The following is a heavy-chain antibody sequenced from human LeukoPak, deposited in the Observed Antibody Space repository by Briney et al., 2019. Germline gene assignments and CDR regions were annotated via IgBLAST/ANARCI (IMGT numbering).Heavy chain of an antibody. J-gene: IGHJ4*02. CDR1: GGSFSGYY. D-gene: IGHD6-19*01. CDR2: INHSGST. Sequence: SETLSLTCAVYGGSFSGYYWSWIRQPPGNGLDWIGEINHSGSTNYNPSLKSRVTISVDTSKNQFSLKLSSVTAADTAVYYCARGSGWYSSGWLGYWGQGTLVTVSS. V-gene: IGHV4-34*01. CDR3: ARGSGWYSSGWLGY.